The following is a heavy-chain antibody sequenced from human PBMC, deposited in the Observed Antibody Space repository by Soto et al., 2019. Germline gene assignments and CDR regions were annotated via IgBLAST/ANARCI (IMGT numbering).Heavy chain of an antibody. CDR3: ARLPSYSSGWYGGFEDY. J-gene: IGHJ4*02. D-gene: IGHD6-19*01. V-gene: IGHV5-51*01. CDR2: IYPGDSDT. Sequence: GESLKISCKGSGYSFTSYWIGWVRQMPGKGLEWMGIIYPGDSDTRYSPSFQGQVTISADKSISTAYLQGSSLKASDTAMYYCARLPSYSSGWYGGFEDYWGQGTLVTVSS. CDR1: GYSFTSYW.